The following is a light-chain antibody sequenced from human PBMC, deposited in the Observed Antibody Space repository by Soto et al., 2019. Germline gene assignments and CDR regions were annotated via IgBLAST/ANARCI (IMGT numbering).Light chain of an antibody. CDR2: GTS. V-gene: IGKV3-11*01. Sequence: EIVLTQSPAALSLSPGERATLSCRASQSVSSYLAWYQQKPGQAPRLLIYGTSSRATGIPDRFSGSGSGTDFTLTITSLQPEDFATYYCQQSYDTPPWTFGQGTKVDIK. J-gene: IGKJ1*01. CDR3: QQSYDTPPWT. CDR1: QSVSSY.